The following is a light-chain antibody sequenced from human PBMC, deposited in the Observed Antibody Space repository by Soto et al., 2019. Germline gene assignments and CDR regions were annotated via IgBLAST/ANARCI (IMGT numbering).Light chain of an antibody. V-gene: IGLV2-11*01. Sequence: QSALTQPRSVSGTPGQSVTISCTGTSSDVGGYNYVSWYQQHPGKAPKLMIYDVSKRPSGGPGRFSGSNSGNTSSLTISGLQAEDEADYYCCSYAGSSADVFGTGTKGPVL. J-gene: IGLJ1*01. CDR1: SSDVGGYNY. CDR3: CSYAGSSADV. CDR2: DVS.